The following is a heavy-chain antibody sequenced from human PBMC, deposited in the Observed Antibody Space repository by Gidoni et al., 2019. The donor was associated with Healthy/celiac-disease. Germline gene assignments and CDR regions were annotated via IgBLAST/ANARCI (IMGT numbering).Heavy chain of an antibody. V-gene: IGHV4-31*03. J-gene: IGHJ4*02. CDR1: GCSLSRGGYY. CDR3: ARGGATRPLRY. Sequence: QVQLQESGPGLVKPSQTLSLTCTVSGCSLSRGGYYWSWIRQHPGKGLEWIGYIYYSGSTYYNPSLKSRVTISVDTSKNQFSLKLSSVTAADTAVYYCARGGATRPLRYWGQGTLVTVSS. CDR2: IYYSGST. D-gene: IGHD5-12*01.